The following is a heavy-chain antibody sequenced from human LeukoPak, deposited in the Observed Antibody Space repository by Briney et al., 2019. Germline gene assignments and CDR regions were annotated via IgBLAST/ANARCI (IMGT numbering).Heavy chain of an antibody. Sequence: GGSLRLSCTTSGFTFGNYSFSWVRQAPGRGLEWVGLTGSRAYGGTTDYAPYVEGRFTISRDESNSIAYLHMNNLKTENTAVYYCTILVLHYFEYWGQGALVTVSS. J-gene: IGHJ4*02. CDR2: TGSRAYGGTT. V-gene: IGHV3-49*04. D-gene: IGHD2/OR15-2a*01. CDR1: GFTFGNYS. CDR3: TILVLHYFEY.